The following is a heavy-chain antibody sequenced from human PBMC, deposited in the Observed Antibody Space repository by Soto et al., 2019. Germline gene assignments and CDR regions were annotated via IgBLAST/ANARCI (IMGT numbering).Heavy chain of an antibody. CDR2: IYYSGST. J-gene: IGHJ4*02. Sequence: PSETLSLTCTVSGGSISSSSYYLGWIRQPPGKGLEWIGSIYYSGSTYYNPSLKSRVTISVDTSKNQFSLKLSSVTAADTAVYYCARLPVVATTIGGAQVDYWGQGTLVTVSS. CDR3: ARLPVVATTIGGAQVDY. D-gene: IGHD2-15*01. CDR1: GGSISSSSYY. V-gene: IGHV4-39*01.